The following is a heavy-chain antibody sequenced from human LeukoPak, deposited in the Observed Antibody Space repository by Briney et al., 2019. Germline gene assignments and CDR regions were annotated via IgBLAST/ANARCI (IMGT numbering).Heavy chain of an antibody. Sequence: SGGSLRLSCAASGFTFSTYWMTWVRQAPGKGLEWVANMKGDGSEIYYVDSVKGRFTISRDNAKNLLYLQMNSLRAEDTAVYYCAKDGITIFGVVIGLDYWGQGTLVTVSS. J-gene: IGHJ4*02. V-gene: IGHV3-7*01. CDR1: GFTFSTYW. CDR2: MKGDGSEI. D-gene: IGHD3-3*01. CDR3: AKDGITIFGVVIGLDY.